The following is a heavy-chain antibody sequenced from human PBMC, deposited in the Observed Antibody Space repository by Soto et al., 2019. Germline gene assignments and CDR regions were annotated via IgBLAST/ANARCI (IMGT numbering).Heavy chain of an antibody. CDR1: GFTVSSNY. Sequence: GGSLRLSCAASGFTVSSNYMSWVRQAPGKGLEWVSVIYSGGSTYYADSVKGRFTISGDNSKNTLYLQMNSLRAEDTAVYYCARGWAYYYYYGMDVWGQGTTVTVSS. V-gene: IGHV3-53*01. CDR2: IYSGGST. J-gene: IGHJ6*02. CDR3: ARGWAYYYYYGMDV. D-gene: IGHD6-19*01.